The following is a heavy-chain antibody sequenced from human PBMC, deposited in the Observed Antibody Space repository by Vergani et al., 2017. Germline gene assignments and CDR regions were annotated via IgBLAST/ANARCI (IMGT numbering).Heavy chain of an antibody. CDR1: GYTFTSYA. Sequence: QVQLVQSGAEVKKPGASVKVSCKASGYTFTSYAMHWVRQAPGQRLEWMGWINAGNGNTKYSQKFQGRVTITRDTSASTAYMELSSLRSEDTAVYYCANTRFLEWLAPSYYYMDVWGKGTTVTVSS. J-gene: IGHJ6*03. CDR3: ANTRFLEWLAPSYYYMDV. V-gene: IGHV1-3*01. CDR2: INAGNGNT. D-gene: IGHD3-3*01.